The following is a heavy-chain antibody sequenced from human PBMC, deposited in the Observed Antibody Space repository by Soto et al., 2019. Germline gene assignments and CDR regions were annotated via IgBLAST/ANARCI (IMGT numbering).Heavy chain of an antibody. CDR1: GYTFTSYD. D-gene: IGHD1-1*01. CDR3: ARASYLDPAFDV. V-gene: IGHV1-8*01. CDR2: VNPNSGDT. Sequence: ASLKVSCKASGYTFTSYDFNWVRQAPGQGLEWMGWVNPNSGDTDYAQKFQGRVTMTRNTSIHTAYMELSSLRSEDTAVYYCARASYLDPAFDVWGQGTMVTVSS. J-gene: IGHJ3*01.